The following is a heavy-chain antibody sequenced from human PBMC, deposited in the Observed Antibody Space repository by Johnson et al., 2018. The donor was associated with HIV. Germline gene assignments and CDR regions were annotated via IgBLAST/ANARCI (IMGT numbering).Heavy chain of an antibody. J-gene: IGHJ3*02. D-gene: IGHD2-15*01. CDR1: GFTFISYA. CDR3: ARGPHEVVVVAATSAFDI. Sequence: QVQLVESGGGVVQPGRSLRLSCAASGFTFISYAMHWVRQAPGKGLEWVAVISYDGSDKHYADSVKGRFTISRDNSKNTVYLQMNTLRVEDTAVYYCARGPHEVVVVAATSAFDIWGQGTMVTVSS. CDR2: ISYDGSDK. V-gene: IGHV3-30*04.